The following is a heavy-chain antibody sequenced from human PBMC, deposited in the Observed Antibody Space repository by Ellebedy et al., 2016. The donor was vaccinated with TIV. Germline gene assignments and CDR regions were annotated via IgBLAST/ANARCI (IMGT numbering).Heavy chain of an antibody. D-gene: IGHD3-10*01. CDR2: ISFDGSSK. Sequence: GGSLRLSXAASALTFSAYGMHWVRQAPGKGLEWVALISFDGSSKYYADSVKGRFTISRDNSKNTLYLQMNSLRVEDAAVYYCAKVYHYGSRRYSENYYYGLDVWGQGTTVTVSS. CDR1: ALTFSAYG. V-gene: IGHV3-30*18. CDR3: AKVYHYGSRRYSENYYYGLDV. J-gene: IGHJ6*02.